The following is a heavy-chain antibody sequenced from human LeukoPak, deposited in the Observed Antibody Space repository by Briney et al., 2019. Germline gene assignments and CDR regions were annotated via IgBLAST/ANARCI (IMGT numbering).Heavy chain of an antibody. CDR2: IKQDGSEK. CDR3: ARAASGSYFGGAFDI. J-gene: IGHJ3*02. D-gene: IGHD1-26*01. CDR1: GFTFSSYW. Sequence: GGSLRLSCAASGFTFSSYWMSWVRQAPGKGLEWVANIKQDGSEKYYVDSVKGRFTISRDNAKNSLYLQMNSLRAEDTAVYYCARAASGSYFGGAFDIWGQGTMVTVSS. V-gene: IGHV3-7*01.